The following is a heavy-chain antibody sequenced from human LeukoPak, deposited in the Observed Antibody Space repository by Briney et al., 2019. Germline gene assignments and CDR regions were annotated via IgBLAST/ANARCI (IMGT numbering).Heavy chain of an antibody. CDR3: ARGAGIDY. J-gene: IGHJ4*02. V-gene: IGHV3-21*01. D-gene: IGHD6-19*01. CDR2: ISYSSYI. CDR1: GFAFSSYT. Sequence: GGSLRLSWAASGFAFSSYTMNWVRQTPGKGLEWVSSISYSSYISYADSVKGRFTISRDNARNSLYLQMNSLRADDTAVYYCARGAGIDYWGQGTLVTVSP.